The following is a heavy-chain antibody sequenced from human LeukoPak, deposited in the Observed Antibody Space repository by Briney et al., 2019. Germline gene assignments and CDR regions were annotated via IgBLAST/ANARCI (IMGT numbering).Heavy chain of an antibody. D-gene: IGHD3-10*01. CDR2: INHSGST. V-gene: IGHV4-34*01. Sequence: NPSETLSLTCTVYGGSFSGYYWSWIRQPPGKGLEWIGEINHSGSTNYNPSLKSQVTISVDTSKNQFSLKLSSVTAADTAVYYCARSLYGSGSLYWGQGTLVTVSS. CDR3: ARSLYGSGSLY. J-gene: IGHJ4*02. CDR1: GGSFSGYY.